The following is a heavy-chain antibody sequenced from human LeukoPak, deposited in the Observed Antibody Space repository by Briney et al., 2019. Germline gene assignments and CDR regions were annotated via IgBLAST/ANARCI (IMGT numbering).Heavy chain of an antibody. CDR3: ARGGHRRYYYTSGSAFDP. Sequence: GASVKVSCKASGYTFTGYYMHWVRQAPGQGLESMGWINPDSGDTNFAQKFQGRVSMTRDTSISTAYMELSRLRSDDTAYYYCARGGHRRYYYTSGSAFDPWGQGTLVTVSS. CDR1: GYTFTGYY. J-gene: IGHJ5*02. D-gene: IGHD3-10*01. CDR2: INPDSGDT. V-gene: IGHV1-2*02.